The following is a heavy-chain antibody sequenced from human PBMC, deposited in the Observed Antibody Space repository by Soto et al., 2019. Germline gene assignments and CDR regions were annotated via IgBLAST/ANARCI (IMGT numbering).Heavy chain of an antibody. Sequence: QVQLVESGGGVVQPGRSLRLSCAASGFTFSSYGMHWVRQAPGKGLEWVAVIWYDGSNKYYADSVKGRFTISRDNSKNTLYRQMNSLRAEDTAVYYCARAGGYCSSTSCYAGVDYYYYGMDVWGQGTTVTVSS. CDR1: GFTFSSYG. J-gene: IGHJ6*02. CDR3: ARAGGYCSSTSCYAGVDYYYYGMDV. CDR2: IWYDGSNK. D-gene: IGHD2-2*01. V-gene: IGHV3-33*01.